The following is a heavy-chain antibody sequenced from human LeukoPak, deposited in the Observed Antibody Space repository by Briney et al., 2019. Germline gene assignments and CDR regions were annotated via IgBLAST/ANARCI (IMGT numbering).Heavy chain of an antibody. J-gene: IGHJ4*02. V-gene: IGHV3-30*07. Sequence: YYADSVRGRFTISRDNSKNTLYLQMNSLRAEDTAVYYCARDSRQYSSSWYYFDYWGQGTLVTVSS. D-gene: IGHD6-13*01. CDR3: ARDSRQYSSSWYYFDY.